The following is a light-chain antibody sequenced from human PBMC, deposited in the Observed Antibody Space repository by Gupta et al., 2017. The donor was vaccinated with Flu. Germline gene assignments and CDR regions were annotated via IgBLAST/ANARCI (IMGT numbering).Light chain of an antibody. Sequence: SSDVGTYTRVAWYQQPPGTAPKLMIYEVSNRPSGVPDRFSGSKSGNTASLTISGLQGEDEADYYCSSYTSSSTFVFGTGTKVTVL. CDR2: EVS. V-gene: IGLV2-18*02. CDR1: SSDVGTYTR. CDR3: SSYTSSSTFV. J-gene: IGLJ1*01.